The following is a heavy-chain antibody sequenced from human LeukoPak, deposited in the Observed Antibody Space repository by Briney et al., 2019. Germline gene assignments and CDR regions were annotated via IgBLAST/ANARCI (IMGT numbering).Heavy chain of an antibody. D-gene: IGHD6-6*01. V-gene: IGHV1-24*01. CDR2: FDPEDGET. J-gene: IGHJ3*02. CDR3: ATFASIAARPSRDAFDI. Sequence: ASVKVSCKASGGTFSNYAINWVRQAPGQGLEWMGGFDPEDGETIYAQKFQGRVTMTEDTSTDTAYMELSSLRSEDTAVYYCATFASIAARPSRDAFDIWGQGTMVTVSS. CDR1: GGTFSNYA.